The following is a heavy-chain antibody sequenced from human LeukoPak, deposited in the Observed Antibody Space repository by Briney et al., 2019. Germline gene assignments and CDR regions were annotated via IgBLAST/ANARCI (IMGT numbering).Heavy chain of an antibody. D-gene: IGHD2-21*02. CDR1: GYTFTGYY. V-gene: IGHV1-2*02. J-gene: IGHJ4*02. Sequence: GASVKVSCKASGYTFTGYYMHWVRQAPGQGLEWMGWISPNSGGTNYAQKFQGRVTMTRDTSISTAYMELSRLRSDDTAVYYCARGESVVVTAIISYWGQGTLVTVSS. CDR2: ISPNSGGT. CDR3: ARGESVVVTAIISY.